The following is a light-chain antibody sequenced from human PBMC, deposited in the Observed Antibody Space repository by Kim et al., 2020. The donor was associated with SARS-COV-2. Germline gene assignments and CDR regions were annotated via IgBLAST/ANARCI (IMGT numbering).Light chain of an antibody. CDR1: QSVSSN. J-gene: IGKJ4*01. Sequence: PPGEGATLSCRASQSVSSNLAWYQQKPGQAPRLLIYGASTRATGIPARFSGSGSGTEFTLTISSLQSEDFAVYYCQQYNNWPPLTFGGGTKVDIK. CDR3: QQYNNWPPLT. CDR2: GAS. V-gene: IGKV3-15*01.